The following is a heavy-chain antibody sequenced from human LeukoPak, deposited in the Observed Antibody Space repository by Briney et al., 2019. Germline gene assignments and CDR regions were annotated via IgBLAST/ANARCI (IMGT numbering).Heavy chain of an antibody. Sequence: SETLSLTCTVSGGSICGGSYYWRWIRQPAGGGLGCIGRIYTSGGAHYNPSLKRRVTISVDTSKNQFSLKLSSVTAADTAVYYCARGPGNFDWLFSDYYYYYMDVWGKGTTVTVPS. V-gene: IGHV4-61*02. D-gene: IGHD3-9*01. CDR3: ARGPGNFDWLFSDYYYYYMDV. J-gene: IGHJ6*03. CDR1: GGSICGGSYY. CDR2: IYTSGGA.